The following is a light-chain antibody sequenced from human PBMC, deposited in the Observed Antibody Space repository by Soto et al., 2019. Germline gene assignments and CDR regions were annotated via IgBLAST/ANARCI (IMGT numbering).Light chain of an antibody. V-gene: IGKV1-5*03. J-gene: IGKJ1*01. CDR2: KAS. Sequence: DIQMTQSPSTLSGSVGDRVTITCRASQTICSWLAWYQQKPGKAPKLLIYKASTLKSGVPSRFSGSGSGTEFTLTISSLQPDDFATYYCKHYNSYSEAFGQGTKVELK. CDR1: QTICSW. CDR3: KHYNSYSEA.